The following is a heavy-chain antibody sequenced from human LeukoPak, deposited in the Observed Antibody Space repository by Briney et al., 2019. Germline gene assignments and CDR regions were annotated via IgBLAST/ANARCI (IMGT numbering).Heavy chain of an antibody. Sequence: GGSLRLSCAASGFTFSNYWMTWVRQAPGKGLEWVAVISYDGSNKYYADSVKGRFTISRDNSKNTLYLQMNSLRAEDTAVYYCAKRAAGRYFDWLFDYWGQGTLVTVSS. CDR1: GFTFSNYW. CDR2: ISYDGSNK. CDR3: AKRAAGRYFDWLFDY. J-gene: IGHJ4*02. D-gene: IGHD3-9*01. V-gene: IGHV3-30*18.